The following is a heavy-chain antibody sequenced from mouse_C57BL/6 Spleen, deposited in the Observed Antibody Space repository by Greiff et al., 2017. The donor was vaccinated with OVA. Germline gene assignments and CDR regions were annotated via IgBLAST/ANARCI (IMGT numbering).Heavy chain of an antibody. Sequence: QVQLQQSGAELVKPGASVKISCKASGYAFSSYWMNWVKQRPGKGLEWIGQIYPGDGDTNYNGKFKGKATLTADKSSSTAYMQLSSLTSEDSAVYFCARGAAGQGYFDVWGTGTTVTVSS. D-gene: IGHD1-2*01. CDR1: GYAFSSYW. J-gene: IGHJ1*03. V-gene: IGHV1-80*01. CDR2: IYPGDGDT. CDR3: ARGAAGQGYFDV.